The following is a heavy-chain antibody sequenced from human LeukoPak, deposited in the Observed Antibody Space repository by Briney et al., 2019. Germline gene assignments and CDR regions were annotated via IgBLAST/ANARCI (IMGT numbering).Heavy chain of an antibody. Sequence: GASVKVSCKASGYTFSSYEISWLRQAPGQGLAWMGWVSPYNGHTNYIQKFQGRVTMTTDTSTNTAYIELRSLRSDDTAVYYCATGGYCGGDCSSRAFGYWGQGTLVTVSS. J-gene: IGHJ4*02. V-gene: IGHV1-18*01. CDR1: GYTFSSYE. CDR3: ATGGYCGGDCSSRAFGY. D-gene: IGHD2-21*01. CDR2: VSPYNGHT.